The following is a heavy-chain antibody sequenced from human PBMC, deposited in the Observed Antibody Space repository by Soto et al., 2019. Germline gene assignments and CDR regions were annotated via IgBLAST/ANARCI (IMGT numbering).Heavy chain of an antibody. CDR1: GYTFTNND. CDR2: MNPGSGDT. J-gene: IGHJ5*02. V-gene: IGHV1-8*02. D-gene: IGHD5-18*01. Sequence: ASVKVSCKASGYTFTNNDVSWVRQATGQGLEWMGWMNPGSGDTGYAQKFQGRVTMTRDISIATAYMELNSLTSKDTATYYCARMESFGSLNWFDPWGQGTLVTVSS. CDR3: ARMESFGSLNWFDP.